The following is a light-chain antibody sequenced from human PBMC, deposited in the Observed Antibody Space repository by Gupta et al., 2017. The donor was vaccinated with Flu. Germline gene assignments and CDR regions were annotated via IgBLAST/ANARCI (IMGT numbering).Light chain of an antibody. CDR3: RQGTHWPAT. J-gene: IGKJ1*01. Sequence: DVALTQSPLTLPVTFGQAASISCKSSQSLQHSDGNAYVNRFHQRTGQSPRRLLYQVSRRDVEVPDRFSGSGSGTDFTLSISRVEAEDVGVYYCRQGTHWPATFGPGTRVE. CDR2: QVS. CDR1: QSLQHSDGNAY. V-gene: IGKV2-30*02.